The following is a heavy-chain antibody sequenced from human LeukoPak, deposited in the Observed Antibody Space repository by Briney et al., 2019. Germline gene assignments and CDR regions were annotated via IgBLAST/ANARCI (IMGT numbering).Heavy chain of an antibody. CDR2: ISANSANI. CDR3: ARDFCTGCNYYFYGMDV. V-gene: IGHV3-9*01. Sequence: PGGSLRLSCAASGFTFDDYVMHWVRQAPGRGLEWVSGISANSANIGYGDSVKGRFTLSRDNAKNSLYLQMNSLRTEDTALYYCARDFCTGCNYYFYGMDVWGRGTTVTVSS. CDR1: GFTFDDYV. D-gene: IGHD2-2*01. J-gene: IGHJ6*02.